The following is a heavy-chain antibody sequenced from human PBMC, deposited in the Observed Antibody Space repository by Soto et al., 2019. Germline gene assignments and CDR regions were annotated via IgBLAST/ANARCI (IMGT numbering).Heavy chain of an antibody. CDR2: MNPNSGNT. D-gene: IGHD6-13*01. V-gene: IGHV1-8*01. CDR1: GYTFTSYD. J-gene: IGHJ3*02. Sequence: ASVKVSCKASGYTFTSYDINWVRQATGQGLEWMGWMNPNSGNTGYAQKFQGRVTMTRNTSISTAYMELSSLRSEDTAVYYCEVIAAAGSDAFDIWGQGTMVTVSS. CDR3: EVIAAAGSDAFDI.